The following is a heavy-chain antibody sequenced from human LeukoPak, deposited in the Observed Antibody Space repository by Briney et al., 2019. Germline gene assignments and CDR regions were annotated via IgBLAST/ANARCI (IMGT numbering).Heavy chain of an antibody. J-gene: IGHJ2*01. Sequence: ASVTVSCKASGGTFSSYAISWVRQAPGQGLEWMGGIIPIFGTANYAQKFQGRVTITTDESTSTAYMELSSLRSEDTAVYYCARGTGYSSGWLRRWYFDLWGRGTLVTVSS. V-gene: IGHV1-69*05. D-gene: IGHD6-19*01. CDR3: ARGTGYSSGWLRRWYFDL. CDR1: GGTFSSYA. CDR2: IIPIFGTA.